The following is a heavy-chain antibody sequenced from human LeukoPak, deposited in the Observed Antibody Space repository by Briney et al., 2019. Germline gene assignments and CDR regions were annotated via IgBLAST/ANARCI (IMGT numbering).Heavy chain of an antibody. Sequence: GASVKVSCKASGYTFTSYDINWVRQATGQGLEWMGWMNPNSGNIGYAQKFRGRVTMTKNTSITTAYMELSSLRSEDTAVYYCARALSWTTESYYYMDVWGKGTTVTVSS. J-gene: IGHJ6*03. CDR3: ARALSWTTESYYYMDV. CDR2: MNPNSGNI. D-gene: IGHD3/OR15-3a*01. CDR1: GYTFTSYD. V-gene: IGHV1-8*01.